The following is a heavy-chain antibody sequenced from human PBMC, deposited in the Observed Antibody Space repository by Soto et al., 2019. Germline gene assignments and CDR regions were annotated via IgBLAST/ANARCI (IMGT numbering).Heavy chain of an antibody. D-gene: IGHD2-2*01. CDR2: IIPIFGTA. CDR3: ARRDLHCSSTSCYEYGMDV. V-gene: IGHV1-69*01. CDR1: GGTFSSYA. Sequence: QVQLVQSGAEVKKPGSSVKVSCKASGGTFSSYAISWVRQAPGQGLEWMGGIIPIFGTANYAQKFQGRVTITADESTSTAYMELSSLGSEDTAVYYCARRDLHCSSTSCYEYGMDVWGQGTTVTVSS. J-gene: IGHJ6*02.